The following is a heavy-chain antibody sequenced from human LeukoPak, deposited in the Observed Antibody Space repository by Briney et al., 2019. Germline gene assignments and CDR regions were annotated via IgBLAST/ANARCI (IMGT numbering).Heavy chain of an antibody. J-gene: IGHJ4*02. CDR2: IFYRGSP. Sequence: PSETLSLTCTVSGGSIDGSTGHWGWIRQPPGKGLEWIGSIFYRGSPYYNPSLNSRVTISIDTSKSQFSLELTSVTAADTAVYYCARGNGYDFHFDYWGQGTLVTVSS. V-gene: IGHV4-39*07. CDR3: ARGNGYDFHFDY. CDR1: GGSIDGSTGH. D-gene: IGHD5-12*01.